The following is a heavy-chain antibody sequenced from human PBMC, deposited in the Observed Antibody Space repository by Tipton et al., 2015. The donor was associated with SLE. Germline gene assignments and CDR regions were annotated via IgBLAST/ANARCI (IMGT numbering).Heavy chain of an antibody. Sequence: TLSLTCAVYGGSFSVYYWSWIRQPPGKGLEWIGEINHSGSTNYNPSLKSRLTMSVDTSKNQFSLNLSSVTASDTGVYYCARVGSWYGIDYWGQGTLVTVSS. V-gene: IGHV4-34*01. CDR1: GGSFSVYY. CDR2: INHSGST. J-gene: IGHJ4*02. D-gene: IGHD6-13*01. CDR3: ARVGSWYGIDY.